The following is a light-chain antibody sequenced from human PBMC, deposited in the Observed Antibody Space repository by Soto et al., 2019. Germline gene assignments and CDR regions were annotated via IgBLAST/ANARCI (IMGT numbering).Light chain of an antibody. J-gene: IGKJ1*01. CDR3: QQSYSSPPT. CDR1: ESISNH. V-gene: IGKV1-39*01. Sequence: DIQMTESASSLSASVSGRVTITCRASESISNHLNWYHQKPGKAPKLLIFAASTLQSGVPSRFSGSRSGPDFTLTISSLQPEDFATYYCQQSYSSPPTFGQGTKVDI. CDR2: AAS.